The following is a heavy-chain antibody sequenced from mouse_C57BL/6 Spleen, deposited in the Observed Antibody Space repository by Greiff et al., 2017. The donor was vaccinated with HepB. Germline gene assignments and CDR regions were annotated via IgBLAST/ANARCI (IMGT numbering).Heavy chain of an antibody. CDR3: ARGGDGYYGAWFAY. CDR2: ISSGSSTI. J-gene: IGHJ3*01. Sequence: VESGGGLVKPGGSLKLSCAASVFTFSDYGMHWVRQAPEKGLEWVAYISSGSSTIYYADTVKGRFTISRDNAKNTLFLQMTSLRSEDTAMYYCARGGDGYYGAWFAYWGQGTLVTVSA. CDR1: VFTFSDYG. D-gene: IGHD2-3*01. V-gene: IGHV5-17*01.